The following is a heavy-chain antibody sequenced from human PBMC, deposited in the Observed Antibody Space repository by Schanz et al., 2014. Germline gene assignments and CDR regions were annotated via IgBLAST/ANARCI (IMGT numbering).Heavy chain of an antibody. D-gene: IGHD3-10*01. CDR2: MYYSGST. J-gene: IGHJ5*02. V-gene: IGHV4-39*01. CDR1: GGSITRKTYY. CDR3: ARLMVPGWFDP. Sequence: QLELQESGPGLVKPSETLSLTCTVSGGSITRKTYYWGWIRQPPGKGLEWIGNMYYSGSTYYTPSLRGRLPMSVDTPKSQLSVQLTSVTAADTAVYYCARLMVPGWFDPWGQGQLVTVSS.